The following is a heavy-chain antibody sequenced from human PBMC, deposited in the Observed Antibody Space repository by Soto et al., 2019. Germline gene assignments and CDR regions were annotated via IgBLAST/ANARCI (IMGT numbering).Heavy chain of an antibody. J-gene: IGHJ5*02. CDR1: GFTLSSYS. V-gene: IGHV3-48*02. Sequence: PGGSLRLSCAASGFTLSSYSMNWVRQAPGKGLEWVSYSSSSSSTIYYADSVKGRFTISRDNAKNSVYLQMNSLRDEDTAVYYCARDRPLRDPWGQGTLVTVSS. CDR2: SSSSSSTI. CDR3: ARDRPLRDP.